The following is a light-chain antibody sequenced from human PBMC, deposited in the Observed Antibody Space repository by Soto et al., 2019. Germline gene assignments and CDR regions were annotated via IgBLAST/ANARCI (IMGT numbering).Light chain of an antibody. CDR1: SSNIGSNT. Sequence: QSALTQPPSASGTPGQRVTISCSGSSSNIGSNTVNWYQQLPGTAPKLLIYSNNQRPSGVPDRFSGSKSGTSASLAISGLQSEDESDYYCAAWDYSLNRHVSGTVSVVT. CDR3: AAWDYSLNRHV. V-gene: IGLV1-44*01. J-gene: IGLJ1*01. CDR2: SNN.